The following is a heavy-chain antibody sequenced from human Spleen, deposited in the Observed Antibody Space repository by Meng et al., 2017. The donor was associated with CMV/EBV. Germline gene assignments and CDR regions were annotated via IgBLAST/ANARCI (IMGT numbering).Heavy chain of an antibody. Sequence: GESLKTSCAASGFTFSSYWMSWVRQAPGKGLEWVSSISSSSSYIYYADSVKGRFTISRDNAKNSLYLQMNSLRAEDTAVYYCARGKAARYYYYYGMDVWGQGTTVTVSS. CDR2: ISSSSSYI. J-gene: IGHJ6*02. V-gene: IGHV3-21*01. CDR1: GFTFSSYW. CDR3: ARGKAARYYYYYGMDV. D-gene: IGHD6-6*01.